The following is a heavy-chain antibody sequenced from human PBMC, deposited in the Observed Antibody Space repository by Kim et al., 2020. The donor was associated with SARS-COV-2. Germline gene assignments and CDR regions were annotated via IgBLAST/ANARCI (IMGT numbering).Heavy chain of an antibody. Sequence: GGSLRLSCAASGFTFSSYDMNWVRQAPGKGLEWVSSISSSSNYIFYADSVKGRFSISRDNAKNSLYLQMNSLRAEDTAVYYCMVVAAISWFDPWGQGNLVTVSS. CDR1: GFTFSSYD. D-gene: IGHD2-21*02. CDR3: MVVAAISWFDP. CDR2: ISSSSNYI. J-gene: IGHJ5*02. V-gene: IGHV3-21*01.